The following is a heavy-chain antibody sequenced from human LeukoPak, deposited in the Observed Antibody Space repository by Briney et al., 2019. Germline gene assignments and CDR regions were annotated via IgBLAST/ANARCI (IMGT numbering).Heavy chain of an antibody. Sequence: AGGSLRLSCAASGFTVSSNYMSWVRQAPGKGLEWVSVIYSGGSTYYADSVKGRFTISRDNSKNTLYLQMNSLRAEDTAVYYCARPYYCSSTSCYWASFDYWGQGTLVTVSS. CDR1: GFTVSSNY. CDR3: ARPYYCSSTSCYWASFDY. J-gene: IGHJ4*02. D-gene: IGHD2-2*01. V-gene: IGHV3-53*01. CDR2: IYSGGST.